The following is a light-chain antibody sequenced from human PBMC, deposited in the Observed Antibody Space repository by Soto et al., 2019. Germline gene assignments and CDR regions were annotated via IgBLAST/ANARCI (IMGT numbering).Light chain of an antibody. CDR3: ETWDGNTRV. CDR2: LEGSGSN. J-gene: IGLJ3*02. V-gene: IGLV4-60*03. CDR1: SGHRTYI. Sequence: QTVVTQSSSASASLGSSVKLTCTLSSGHRTYIIAWHQQQPGKAPRYLMKLEGSGSNNKGSGVPDRFSGSSSGADRYLTISNLQSEDEADYYCETWDGNTRVFGGGTKLTVL.